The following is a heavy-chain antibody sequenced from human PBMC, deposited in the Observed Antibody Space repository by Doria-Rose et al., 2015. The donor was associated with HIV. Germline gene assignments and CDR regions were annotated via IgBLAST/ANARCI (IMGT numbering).Heavy chain of an antibody. CDR1: GGSISHYYW. D-gene: IGHD6-13*01. CDR3: ARIKSSRWYHKYYFDF. J-gene: IGHJ4*02. V-gene: IGHV2-26*01. CDR2: IFSDDER. Sequence: SGPGLVKPSETLSLTCSVSGGSISHYYWSWIRQPPGKALEWLANIFSDDERSYKTSLKSRLTISRCTSKSQVVLTMTDVDPVDTATYYCARIKSSRWYHKYYFDFWGQGTLVIVSA.